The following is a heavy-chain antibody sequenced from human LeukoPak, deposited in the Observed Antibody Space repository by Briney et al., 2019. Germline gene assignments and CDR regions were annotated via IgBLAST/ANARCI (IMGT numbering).Heavy chain of an antibody. V-gene: IGHV5-51*01. CDR2: IYPGDSDT. CDR3: ARLEVGYYYDSSGHPAI. CDR1: GYSFTSYW. J-gene: IGHJ3*02. Sequence: GESLKISCKGSGYSFTSYWIGWVRQMPGKGLEWMGIIYPGDSDTRYSPSFQGQVPISADKSISTAYLQWSSLKASDTAMYYCARLEVGYYYDSSGHPAIWGQGTMVTVSS. D-gene: IGHD3-22*01.